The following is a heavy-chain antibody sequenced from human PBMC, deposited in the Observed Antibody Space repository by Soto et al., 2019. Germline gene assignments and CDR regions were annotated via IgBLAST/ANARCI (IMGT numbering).Heavy chain of an antibody. CDR3: ARESPYYDYIWGKSR. V-gene: IGHV4-39*07. CDR1: GGSINSSSYY. CDR2: IYYSGST. J-gene: IGHJ4*02. D-gene: IGHD3-16*01. Sequence: PSETLSLTCTVYGGSINSSSYYWGWIRQPPGKGLEWIGSIYYSGSTYYNPSLKSRVTISVDTSKNQFSLKLSSVTAADTAVYYCARESPYYDYIWGKSRWGQGTLVTAPQ.